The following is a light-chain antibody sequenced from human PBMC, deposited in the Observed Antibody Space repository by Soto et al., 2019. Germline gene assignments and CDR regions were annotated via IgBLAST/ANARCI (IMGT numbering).Light chain of an antibody. V-gene: IGKV3-20*01. J-gene: IGKJ4*01. CDR1: QSVRSNY. CDR2: GAS. Sequence: PGERATLSCRASQSVRSNYLAWYQQKPGRAPRLLIYGASSRATGIPDRFSGSGSGTDFTLTISRLEPEDFAVYYCQQYGSSPRAFGGGTKVDI. CDR3: QQYGSSPRA.